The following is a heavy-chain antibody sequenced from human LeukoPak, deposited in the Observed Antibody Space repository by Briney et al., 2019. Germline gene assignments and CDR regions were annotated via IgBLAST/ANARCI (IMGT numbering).Heavy chain of an antibody. V-gene: IGHV3-30*02. Sequence: PGGALRLSCAASGFTFSSYGMHWVRQAPGKGLEWVAFIRYDGSNKYYADSVKGRFTISRDNSKNTLYLQMNSLRAEDTAVYYCAKRYYGSGRHSFDYWGQRTLVTVSS. J-gene: IGHJ4*02. CDR1: GFTFSSYG. D-gene: IGHD3-10*01. CDR3: AKRYYGSGRHSFDY. CDR2: IRYDGSNK.